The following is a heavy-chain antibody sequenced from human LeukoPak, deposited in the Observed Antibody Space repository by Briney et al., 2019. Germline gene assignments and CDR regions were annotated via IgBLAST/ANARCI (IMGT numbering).Heavy chain of an antibody. CDR2: IYPGDSDT. D-gene: IGHD6-13*01. CDR1: GYRFTIYW. CDR3: ARQVVAAAGTKYFDY. J-gene: IGHJ4*02. Sequence: GESLKISCKSSGYRFTIYWIAWVRQMPRKGLEWMGIIYPGDSDTRYSPSFQGQVTISADNSISTAYLQWSSLKASDTAMYYCARQVVAAAGTKYFDYWGQGTLVTVSS. V-gene: IGHV5-51*01.